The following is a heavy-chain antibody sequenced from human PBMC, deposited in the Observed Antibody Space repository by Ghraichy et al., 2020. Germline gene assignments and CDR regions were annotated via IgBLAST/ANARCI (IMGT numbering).Heavy chain of an antibody. D-gene: IGHD1-14*01. Sequence: GGSLRLSCAASGFSFTDYWMHWVRQTPGRGLEWVSHLNIDGTNVNYAASVQGRFTISRDNAKNTMYLQMISLTVEDTAVYYCVRSYKDGLRHFDHWGQGTLVTVSS. J-gene: IGHJ4*02. CDR2: LNIDGTNV. CDR1: GFSFTDYW. CDR3: VRSYKDGLRHFDH. V-gene: IGHV3-74*01.